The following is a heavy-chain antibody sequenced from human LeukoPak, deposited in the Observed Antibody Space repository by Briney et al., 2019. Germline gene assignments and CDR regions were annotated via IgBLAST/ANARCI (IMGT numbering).Heavy chain of an antibody. CDR2: ISTSGTTI. CDR1: GFTFRDYY. D-gene: IGHD2-15*01. V-gene: IGHV3-11*01. J-gene: IGHJ6*02. CDR3: ARGEVERTLLKYYYYYYGMDV. Sequence: PGGSLRLSCAASGFTFRDYYMTWIRQAPGKGLEWVSYISTSGTTIYYADSVKGRFTISRDNAESSLYLQMNSLRAEDTAVYYCARGEVERTLLKYYYYYYGMDVWGQGTTVSVSS.